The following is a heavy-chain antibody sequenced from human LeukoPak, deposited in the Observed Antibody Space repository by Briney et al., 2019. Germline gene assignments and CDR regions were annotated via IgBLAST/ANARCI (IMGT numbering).Heavy chain of an antibody. CDR1: GFTFSNYW. J-gene: IGHJ6*02. Sequence: GGSLRLSCAASGFTFSNYWMTWVRQAPGKGLEWVANKKQDGSDKYYVDSVKGRFTISRDNAKNSLYLQMNSLRAEDTALYYCAKASEVYYYGMDVWGQGTTVTVSS. CDR2: KKQDGSDK. CDR3: AKASEVYYYGMDV. V-gene: IGHV3-7*03.